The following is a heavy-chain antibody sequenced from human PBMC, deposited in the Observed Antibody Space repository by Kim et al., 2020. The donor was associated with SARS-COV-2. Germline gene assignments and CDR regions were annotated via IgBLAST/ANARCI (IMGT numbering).Heavy chain of an antibody. CDR3: ARDTYYYDTTGYYYFDY. D-gene: IGHD3-22*01. Sequence: LKRRVTISIDTSKNQFSLKLTSVTAADTAVYYCARDTYYYDTTGYYYFDYWGQGSLVTVSS. V-gene: IGHV4-34*01. J-gene: IGHJ4*02.